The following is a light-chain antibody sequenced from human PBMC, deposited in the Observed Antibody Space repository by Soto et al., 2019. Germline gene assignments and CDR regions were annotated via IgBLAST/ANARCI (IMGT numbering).Light chain of an antibody. CDR1: SSNIGTNT. Sequence: QSVLTQPPSASGTPGQGVTISCSGSSSNIGTNTVNWYKQLPGTAPKLLIYSNDLRPSGVPDRFSGSKSGPSASLAISGLQSEDEADYYCEAWDDSRYGAVFGGGTKLTVL. CDR3: EAWDDSRYGAV. V-gene: IGLV1-44*01. J-gene: IGLJ2*01. CDR2: SND.